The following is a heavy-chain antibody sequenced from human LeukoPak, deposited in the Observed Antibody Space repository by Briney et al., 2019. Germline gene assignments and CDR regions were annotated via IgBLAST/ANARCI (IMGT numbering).Heavy chain of an antibody. CDR2: ISGSGGST. CDR3: AKEDGYSGYDSRFDY. J-gene: IGHJ4*02. V-gene: IGHV3-23*01. CDR1: GFTFSNFA. Sequence: GGSLRLSCAASGFTFSNFAMSWVRQAPGKGLEWVSAISGSGGSTYYADSVKGRFTISRDNSKNTLYLQMNTLRAEDTAVYYCAKEDGYSGYDSRFDYWGQGTLVTVSS. D-gene: IGHD5-12*01.